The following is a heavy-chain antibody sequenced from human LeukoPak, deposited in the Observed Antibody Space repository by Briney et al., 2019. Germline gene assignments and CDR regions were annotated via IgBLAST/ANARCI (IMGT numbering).Heavy chain of an antibody. CDR3: ARDPIAAAGNFDY. J-gene: IGHJ4*02. V-gene: IGHV1-69*05. CDR2: IIPIFGTA. Sequence: SVRVSCKASGGTFSSYAISWVRQAPGQGLEWMGRIIPIFGTANYAQKFQGRVTITTDESTSTAYMELSSLRSEDTAVYYCARDPIAAAGNFDYWGQGTLVTVSS. D-gene: IGHD6-13*01. CDR1: GGTFSSYA.